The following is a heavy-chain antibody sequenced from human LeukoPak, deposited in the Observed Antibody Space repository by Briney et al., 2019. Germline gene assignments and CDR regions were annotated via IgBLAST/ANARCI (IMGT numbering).Heavy chain of an antibody. D-gene: IGHD2-15*01. J-gene: IGHJ6*02. Sequence: PGGSLRLSCAASGFTFSNYWMHWVRQAPGKGLVWVSRVNRDGSTTTYADSAKGRFTISRDNARNTLYLQMNSLRAEDTAVYYCARVATGYCSGGSCSGGYYYYGMDVWGQGTTVTVSS. CDR1: GFTFSNYW. CDR2: VNRDGSTT. CDR3: ARVATGYCSGGSCSGGYYYYGMDV. V-gene: IGHV3-74*01.